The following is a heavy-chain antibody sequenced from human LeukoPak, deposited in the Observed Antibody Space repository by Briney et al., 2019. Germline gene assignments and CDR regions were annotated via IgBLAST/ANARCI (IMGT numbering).Heavy chain of an antibody. Sequence: ASVKVSCKASGYTFTGYYMHWVRQAPGQGLEWMGWINPNSGGTNYAQKFQGRVTMTRDTSISTAYMELSRLRSDDTAVYYCARVPPDFVEMATISSDYWGQGTLVTVSS. CDR3: ARVPPDFVEMATISSDY. D-gene: IGHD5-24*01. CDR1: GYTFTGYY. J-gene: IGHJ4*02. CDR2: INPNSGGT. V-gene: IGHV1-2*02.